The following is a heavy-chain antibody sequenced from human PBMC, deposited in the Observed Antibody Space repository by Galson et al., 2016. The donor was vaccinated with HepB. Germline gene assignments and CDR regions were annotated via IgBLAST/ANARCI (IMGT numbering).Heavy chain of an antibody. D-gene: IGHD1-26*01. V-gene: IGHV3-72*01. Sequence: SLRLSCAASGFTFGDHYMDWVRQAPGKGLEWVGRTRNKASSYSTEYAASVKGRFTISRDDSKNSLYLQMNSLKTEDTAVYYCARDSGTYEIDYWGQGTLVTVSS. CDR2: TRNKASSYST. CDR1: GFTFGDHY. CDR3: ARDSGTYEIDY. J-gene: IGHJ4*02.